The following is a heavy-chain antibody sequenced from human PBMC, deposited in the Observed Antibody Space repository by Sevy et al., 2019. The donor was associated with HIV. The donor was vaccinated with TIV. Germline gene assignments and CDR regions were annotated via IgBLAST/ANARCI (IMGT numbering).Heavy chain of an antibody. CDR2: IKRDGSEK. V-gene: IGHV3-7*03. CDR3: ARDCSSTSCLWGLDV. CDR1: GFSFNMYW. Sequence: GGSLRLSCTASGFSFNMYWMSWVRQAPGQGLEWVARIKRDGSEKYYVDSVRGRFTISRDNAKNSLYLQMNSLRAEDTAVYYCARDCSSTSCLWGLDVWGQGTTVTVSS. J-gene: IGHJ6*02. D-gene: IGHD2-2*01.